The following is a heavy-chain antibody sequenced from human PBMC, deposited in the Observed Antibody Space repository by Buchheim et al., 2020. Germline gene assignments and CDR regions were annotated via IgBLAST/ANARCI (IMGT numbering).Heavy chain of an antibody. CDR2: LYYSGST. CDR3: ARVIYDWNYGVDSYYYYMDV. CDR1: GGSISSGGYY. V-gene: IGHV4-31*03. J-gene: IGHJ6*03. D-gene: IGHD1-7*01. Sequence: QVQLQESGPGLVKPSQTLSLPCTVSGGSISSGGYYWRWIRQHPGKGLEWIGYLYYSGSTYYNPSLKRRVTISVDTSKNQFSLKLSAVTAADTAVYYCARVIYDWNYGVDSYYYYMDVWGKGTT.